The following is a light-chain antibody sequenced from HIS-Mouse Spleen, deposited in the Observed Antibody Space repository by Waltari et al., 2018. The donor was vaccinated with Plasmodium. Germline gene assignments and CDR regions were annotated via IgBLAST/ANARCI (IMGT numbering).Light chain of an antibody. CDR2: DKN. CDR3: GTWDSSLSAAV. Sequence: QSVLTQPPSVSAAPGQKVTISCSGSSSNIGNNYVSWYQQLPGTAPKPLIYDKNTRPSGIPDRFPGSKSGTSATLGITGLQTGDEADYYCGTWDSSLSAAVFGGGTQLTAL. J-gene: IGLJ7*02. CDR1: SSNIGNNY. V-gene: IGLV1-51*01.